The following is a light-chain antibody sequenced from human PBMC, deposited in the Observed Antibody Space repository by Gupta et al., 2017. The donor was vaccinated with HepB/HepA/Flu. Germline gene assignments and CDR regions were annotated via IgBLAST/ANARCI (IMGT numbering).Light chain of an antibody. Sequence: IVMTHSPPTLSVSPGERATLSCRASQKIYNNLAWFQQKPGQAPRLLIYSASTRSTGIPARFSGSASGTEFTLTISSLQSEDFALYYCQQYNACPRTFGQGTKVEIK. CDR2: SAS. CDR1: QKIYNN. V-gene: IGKV3-15*01. J-gene: IGKJ1*01. CDR3: QQYNACPRT.